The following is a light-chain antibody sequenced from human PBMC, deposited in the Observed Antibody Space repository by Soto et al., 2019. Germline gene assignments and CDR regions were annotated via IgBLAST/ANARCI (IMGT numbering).Light chain of an antibody. Sequence: IRMTQYPSSFSASTGDRVTITCRASQGISSYLAWYQQKPGKAPKLLIYAASTLQSGVPSRFSGSGSGTDFTLTISCLQSEDFATYYCQQYYSYPRTFGQGTKVDIK. J-gene: IGKJ1*01. CDR2: AAS. CDR3: QQYYSYPRT. CDR1: QGISSY. V-gene: IGKV1-8*01.